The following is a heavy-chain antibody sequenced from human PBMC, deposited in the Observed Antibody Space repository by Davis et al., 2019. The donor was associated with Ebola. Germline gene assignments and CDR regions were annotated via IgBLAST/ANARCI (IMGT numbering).Heavy chain of an antibody. CDR3: SRDPWADPFDI. CDR1: GYTFLNYG. J-gene: IGHJ3*02. D-gene: IGHD6-19*01. CDR2: INNGNT. Sequence: ASVKVSCKASGYTFLNYGITWVRQAPGGELEWMGWINNGNTHYAQNLQGRVTMTIDAATTTAYMELRSLRSDDTAMYYCSRDPWADPFDIWGQGTLVTVSS. V-gene: IGHV1-18*04.